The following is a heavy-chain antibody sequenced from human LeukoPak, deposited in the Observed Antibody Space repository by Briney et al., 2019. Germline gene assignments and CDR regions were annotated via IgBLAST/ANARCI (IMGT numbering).Heavy chain of an antibody. CDR3: ARVIGRWFGELGPFDP. J-gene: IGHJ5*02. CDR1: GFTFSSYG. CDR2: IWYDGSNK. Sequence: GGSLRLSCAASGFTFSSYGMHWVRQAPGKGLEWVAVIWYDGSNKYYADSVKGRFTISRDNAKNSLYLQMNSLRAEDTAVYYCARVIGRWFGELGPFDPWGQGTLVTVFS. D-gene: IGHD3-10*01. V-gene: IGHV3-33*01.